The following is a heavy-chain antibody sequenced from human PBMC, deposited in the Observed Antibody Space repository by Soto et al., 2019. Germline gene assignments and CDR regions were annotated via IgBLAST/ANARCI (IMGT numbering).Heavy chain of an antibody. CDR3: ARAVAVAADFDY. CDR1: GYTFTGYA. CDR2: IYAGNGNT. J-gene: IGHJ4*02. V-gene: IGHV1-3*05. Sequence: QVQLVQSGAEEKKPGASVKVSCKASGYTFTGYAMHWVRQAPGQRLEWMGWIYAGNGNTKYSQKFQGRPTITRYTSASTAYMELSSLRSEDTAVYYCARAVAVAADFDYWGQGTLVTFSS. D-gene: IGHD6-19*01.